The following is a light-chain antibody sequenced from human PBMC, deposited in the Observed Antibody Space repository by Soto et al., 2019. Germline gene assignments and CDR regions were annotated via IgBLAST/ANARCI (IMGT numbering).Light chain of an antibody. CDR3: QQRRDWPLT. V-gene: IGKV3-11*01. Sequence: EIVLTQSPATLSLSPGERATLSCRASQSVGYYLAWYQQKPGQAPRLLIYDASNRATGIPARFSGTGSGTDFALTISSREPEDFAVYYFQQRRDWPLTFGGGTKVVIK. J-gene: IGKJ4*01. CDR1: QSVGYY. CDR2: DAS.